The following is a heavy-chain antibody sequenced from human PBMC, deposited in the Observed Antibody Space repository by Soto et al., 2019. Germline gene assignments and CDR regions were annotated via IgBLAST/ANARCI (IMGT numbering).Heavy chain of an antibody. CDR1: GFTFENYA. J-gene: IGHJ4*02. CDR2: ISWNSGII. D-gene: IGHD5-18*01. V-gene: IGHV3-9*01. Sequence: VQLVESGGDSVQPGRSLRLSCAASGFTFENYAMHWVRQVPGKGLEWVSGISWNSGIIANADSVKGRFTISRDNAKNSVYLEMNSLRVEDTALYYCAKSAVTGYSHGRFDYWGQGTLVSVSS. CDR3: AKSAVTGYSHGRFDY.